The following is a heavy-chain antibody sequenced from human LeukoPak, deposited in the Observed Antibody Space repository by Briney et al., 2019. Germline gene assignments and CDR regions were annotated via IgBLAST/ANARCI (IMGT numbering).Heavy chain of an antibody. Sequence: PGRSLRLSCAASGFTFSSYGMHWVRQAPGKGLEWVAVIWYGGSNKYYADSVKGRFTISRDNSKNTLYLQMNSLRAEDTAVYYCARAYDTFDWYFDLWGRGTLVTVSS. CDR3: ARAYDTFDWYFDL. D-gene: IGHD3-9*01. V-gene: IGHV3-33*08. CDR2: IWYGGSNK. J-gene: IGHJ2*01. CDR1: GFTFSSYG.